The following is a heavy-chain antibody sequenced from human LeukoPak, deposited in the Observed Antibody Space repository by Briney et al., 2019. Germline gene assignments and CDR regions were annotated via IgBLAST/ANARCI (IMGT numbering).Heavy chain of an antibody. J-gene: IGHJ3*02. CDR1: GFTLSNYW. V-gene: IGHV3-7*05. CDR2: IKEDGSEK. CDR3: ARDPSSDAFDI. Sequence: GGSLRLSCAGSGFTLSNYWMTWVRQAPGKVLEWVANIKEDGSEKYYVDSVKGRFTISRDNAKNSLYLQMNSLRAEDTAVYYCARDPSSDAFDIWGQGTMVTVSS.